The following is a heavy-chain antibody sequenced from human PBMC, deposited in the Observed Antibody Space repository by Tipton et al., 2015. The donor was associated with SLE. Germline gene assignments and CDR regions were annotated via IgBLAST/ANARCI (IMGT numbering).Heavy chain of an antibody. D-gene: IGHD2-15*01. J-gene: IGHJ4*02. V-gene: IGHV3-30*04. CDR2: ISYDGSNK. CDR1: GFTFSTYA. Sequence: SLRLSCAASGFTFSTYAMHWARQAPGKGLEWVAVISYDGSNKYYADSVKGRFTISRDNSKNTLYLRMNSLRAEDTAVYYCARDLGSWGFDYWGQGTLVTVSS. CDR3: ARDLGSWGFDY.